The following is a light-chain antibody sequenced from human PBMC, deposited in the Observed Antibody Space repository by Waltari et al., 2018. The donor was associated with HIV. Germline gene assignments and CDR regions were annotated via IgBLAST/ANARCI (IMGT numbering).Light chain of an antibody. CDR1: QSVGSY. Sequence: EIVLTQSPATLSLSPGERATLSCRASQSVGSYLGWYQQKPGQAPRLLIYDTSNRATVIPARFSGSGSGTDCTLTISSLEPEDFAVYYCQQRSDWPPTFGQGTKVEIK. CDR3: QQRSDWPPT. J-gene: IGKJ1*01. V-gene: IGKV3-11*01. CDR2: DTS.